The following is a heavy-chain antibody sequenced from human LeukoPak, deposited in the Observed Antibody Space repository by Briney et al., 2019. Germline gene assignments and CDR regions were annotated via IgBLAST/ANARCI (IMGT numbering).Heavy chain of an antibody. D-gene: IGHD5-12*01. CDR2: ISGSGGGT. V-gene: IGHV3-23*01. CDR3: AKSGRVSGYDSVNHYMDV. J-gene: IGHJ6*03. Sequence: GGSLRLSCAASGFTFSTYNMNWVRQAPGKGLEWVSGISGSGGGTYYADSVKGRFTISRDNSKNTLYLQMNSLRAEDTAVYYCAKSGRVSGYDSVNHYMDVWGRGTTVTISS. CDR1: GFTFSTYN.